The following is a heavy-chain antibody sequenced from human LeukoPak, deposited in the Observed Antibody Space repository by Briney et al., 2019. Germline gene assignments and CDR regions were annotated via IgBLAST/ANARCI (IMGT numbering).Heavy chain of an antibody. Sequence: PGGPLRLSCAASGFTFSSHGMHGVRQAPGKGLEGVAVIWYDGSNKYYADSVKGRFTISRDNSKNTLYLQMNSVRAEDKAVYYCARDGPRWGQGTLVTVSS. CDR2: IWYDGSNK. CDR3: ARDGPR. V-gene: IGHV3-33*01. J-gene: IGHJ4*02. CDR1: GFTFSSHG.